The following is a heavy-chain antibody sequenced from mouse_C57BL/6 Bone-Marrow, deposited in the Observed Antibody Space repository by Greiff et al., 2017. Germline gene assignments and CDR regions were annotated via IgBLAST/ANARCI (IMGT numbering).Heavy chain of an antibody. V-gene: IGHV6-3*01. CDR3: TELITTVVADYYAMDY. CDR1: GFTFSNYW. J-gene: IGHJ4*01. CDR2: IRLKSDNYAT. Sequence: EVKLVESGGGLVQPGGSMKLSCVASGFTFSNYWMNWVRQSPEKGLEWVAQIRLKSDNYATHYAESVKGRFTISRDDSKSSVYLQMNNLRAEDTGIYYCTELITTVVADYYAMDYWGQGTSVTVSS. D-gene: IGHD1-1*01.